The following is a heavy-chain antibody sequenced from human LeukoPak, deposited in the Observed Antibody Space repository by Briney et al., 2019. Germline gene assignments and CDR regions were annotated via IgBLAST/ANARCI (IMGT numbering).Heavy chain of an antibody. D-gene: IGHD4-11*01. CDR2: IRGDGDTT. V-gene: IGHV3-23*01. CDR3: ANQYPG. CDR1: GFTFSTHA. Sequence: GGSLRLSCGASGFTFSTHAMSWVRQAPGKGLDWVSAIRGDGDTTYYADSVKGRFTISRDNSKNTVYLQMNSLRAEDTAVYYCANQYPGWGQGTLVTVSS. J-gene: IGHJ4*02.